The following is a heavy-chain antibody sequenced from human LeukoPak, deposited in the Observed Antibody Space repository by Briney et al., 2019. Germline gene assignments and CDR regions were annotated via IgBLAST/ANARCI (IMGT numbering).Heavy chain of an antibody. J-gene: IGHJ4*02. CDR3: ARDFGWGSYFDY. CDR2: ISVYNGNT. D-gene: IGHD3-10*01. Sequence: ASVKVSCKASGYTFSSSYGISWVRQAPGQGLEWMGWISVYNGNTNYAQKFQGRVTMTTGTSTSTAYMELRSLISDDTADYYCARDFGWGSYFDYWGQGTLVTVSS. CDR1: GYTFSSSYG. V-gene: IGHV1-18*01.